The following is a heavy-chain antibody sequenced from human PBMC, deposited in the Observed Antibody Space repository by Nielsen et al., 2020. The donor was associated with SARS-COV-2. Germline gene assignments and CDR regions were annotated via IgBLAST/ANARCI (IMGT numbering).Heavy chain of an antibody. V-gene: IGHV3-66*01. Sequence: WIRQPPGKGLEWVSVIYSGGSTYYADSVKGRFTISRDNSKNTLYLQMSSLRAEDTAVYYCVKDWAAAGYFDYWGQGTLVTVSS. J-gene: IGHJ4*02. D-gene: IGHD6-13*01. CDR2: IYSGGST. CDR3: VKDWAAAGYFDY.